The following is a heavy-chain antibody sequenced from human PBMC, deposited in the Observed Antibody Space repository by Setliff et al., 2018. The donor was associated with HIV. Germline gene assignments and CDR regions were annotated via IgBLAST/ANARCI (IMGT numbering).Heavy chain of an antibody. CDR2: ISAYNGNT. Sequence: GASVKVSCKASGYTFTSYGISWVRQAPGQGLEWMGWISAYNGNTNYAQKLQGRVTMTRKTSISTAYMELRSLRSDDTAVYYCARKKTVTTPYYFDYWGQGTLVTVSS. D-gene: IGHD4-17*01. CDR3: ARKKTVTTPYYFDY. J-gene: IGHJ4*02. V-gene: IGHV1-18*01. CDR1: GYTFTSYG.